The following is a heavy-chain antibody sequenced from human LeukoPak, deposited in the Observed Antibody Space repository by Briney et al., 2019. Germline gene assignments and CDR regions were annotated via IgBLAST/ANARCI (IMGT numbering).Heavy chain of an antibody. Sequence: SETLSLTCIISGGYISSTTYYWGWIRQPPGKGLEWIGTLYYSGKTYYNPSLKSRVTISIDTSKNQFSLKLTSATAADTAVYYCARDHSSAGYTYYYYYMDVWGKGTTVTVSS. D-gene: IGHD2-2*02. CDR1: GGYISSTTYY. CDR2: LYYSGKT. J-gene: IGHJ6*03. V-gene: IGHV4-39*07. CDR3: ARDHSSAGYTYYYYYMDV.